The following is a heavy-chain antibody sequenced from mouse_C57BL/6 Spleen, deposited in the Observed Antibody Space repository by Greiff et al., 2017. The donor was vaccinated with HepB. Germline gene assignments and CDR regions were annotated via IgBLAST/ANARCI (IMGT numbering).Heavy chain of an antibody. Sequence: VQLQQSGAELAKPGASVKLSCKASGYTFTSYWMHWVKQRPGQGLEWIGYINPSSGYTKYNQKFKDKATLTADKSSSTAYMQVSSLTYEDSAVYYCASIYYGNSYFDYWGQGTTLTVSS. CDR3: ASIYYGNSYFDY. D-gene: IGHD2-1*01. J-gene: IGHJ2*01. CDR2: INPSSGYT. CDR1: GYTFTSYW. V-gene: IGHV1-7*01.